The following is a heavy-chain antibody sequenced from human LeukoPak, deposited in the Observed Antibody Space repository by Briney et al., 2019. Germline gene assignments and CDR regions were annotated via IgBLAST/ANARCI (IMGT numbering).Heavy chain of an antibody. V-gene: IGHV3-53*01. Sequence: GGSLRLSCAASGFTVSSNYMSWVRQAPGKGLEWVSVIYSGGNTYYADSVKGRFTISRDNSKNTLYLQMNSLRADDTAVYYCATSSTFYYYFDYWGQGTLVTVSS. CDR2: IYSGGNT. D-gene: IGHD2-2*01. CDR3: ATSSTFYYYFDY. J-gene: IGHJ4*02. CDR1: GFTVSSNY.